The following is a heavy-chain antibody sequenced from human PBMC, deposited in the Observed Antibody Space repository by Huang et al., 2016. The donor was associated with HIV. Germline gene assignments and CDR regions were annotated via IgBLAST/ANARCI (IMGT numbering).Heavy chain of an antibody. Sequence: EVQLVESGGGLVKPGGSLRLSCAASGFTFSNAWLSWVRQVPGRGLEWVGRIKSKTDGGTTYYAAPGKGRFTISRDDSKNTLYLQMNSLKTEDTAVYYCTTESESSGWTMDHDAFDIWGQGTMVTVSS. J-gene: IGHJ3*02. CDR2: IKSKTDGGTT. CDR1: GFTFSNAW. D-gene: IGHD6-19*01. CDR3: TTESESSGWTMDHDAFDI. V-gene: IGHV3-15*01.